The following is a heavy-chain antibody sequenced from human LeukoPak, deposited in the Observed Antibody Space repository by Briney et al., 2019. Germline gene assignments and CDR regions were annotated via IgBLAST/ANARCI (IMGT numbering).Heavy chain of an antibody. D-gene: IGHD2-21*02. Sequence: SETLSLTCTVSGGSISSYYWSWIRQPPGKGLEWIGYIYYSGSTNYNPSLKSRVTKSVDTSKNQFSLKLSSVTAADTAVYYCARFGTAGIPGLFDPWGQGTLVTVSS. V-gene: IGHV4-59*08. J-gene: IGHJ5*02. CDR1: GGSISSYY. CDR2: IYYSGST. CDR3: ARFGTAGIPGLFDP.